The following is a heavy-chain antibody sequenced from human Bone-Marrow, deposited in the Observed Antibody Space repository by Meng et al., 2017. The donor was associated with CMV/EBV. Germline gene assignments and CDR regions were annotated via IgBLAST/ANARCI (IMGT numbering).Heavy chain of an antibody. V-gene: IGHV3-30-3*01. J-gene: IGHJ3*02. D-gene: IGHD5-18*01. CDR3: ARGRRWIQLWTSYDAFDI. Sequence: GGSLRLSCAASGFTFSSYAMYWVRQAPGKGLEWVAVISYDGSNKYYADSVKGRFTISRDNSKNTLYLQMNSLRAEDTAVYYCARGRRWIQLWTSYDAFDIWGQGTMVTVSS. CDR1: GFTFSSYA. CDR2: ISYDGSNK.